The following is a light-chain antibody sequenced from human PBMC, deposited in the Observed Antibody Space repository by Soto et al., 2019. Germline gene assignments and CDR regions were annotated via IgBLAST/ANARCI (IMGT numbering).Light chain of an antibody. CDR2: DVS. V-gene: IGLV2-14*01. CDR3: SSYTTSGTRV. CDR1: KNDVGNYTY. J-gene: IGLJ1*01. Sequence: CVRTQGASVSGNARQAVTISSTGHKNDVGNYTYVSWYKQHPAKAPNLMVYDVSNRTSGVSNRFSGSKSGNTASLTISGLQAADEADHYCSSYTTSGTRVFGTGTRSPS.